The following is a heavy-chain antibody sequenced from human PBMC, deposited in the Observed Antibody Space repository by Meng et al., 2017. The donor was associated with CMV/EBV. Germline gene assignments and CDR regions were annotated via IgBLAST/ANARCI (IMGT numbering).Heavy chain of an antibody. CDR3: ARWYYYDSSGYYDGGSSVDY. D-gene: IGHD3-22*01. V-gene: IGHV3-66*01. CDR2: IYSGGST. J-gene: IGHJ4*02. CDR1: GFTVSSNY. Sequence: GESLKISCAASGFTVSSNYMSWVRQAPGKGLEWVSVIYSGGSTYYADSVKGRFTISRDNAKNSLYLQMNSLRAEDTAVYYCARWYYYDSSGYYDGGSSVDYWGQGTLVTVSS.